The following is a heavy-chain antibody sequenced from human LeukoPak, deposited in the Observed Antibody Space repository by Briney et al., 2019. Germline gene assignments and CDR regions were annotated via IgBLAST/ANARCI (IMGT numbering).Heavy chain of an antibody. CDR2: VRWNSETK. CDR1: GFTFDDYA. Sequence: GGSLRLSCAASGFTFDDYAMHWARQAPGKGLEWVSGVRWNSETKAYADSVKGRFTISRDNAKNSLYLQMDSLRPEDTALYFCAKSRLATLSYWYFDLWGRGALVTVSS. CDR3: AKSRLATLSYWYFDL. V-gene: IGHV3-9*01. D-gene: IGHD6-25*01. J-gene: IGHJ2*01.